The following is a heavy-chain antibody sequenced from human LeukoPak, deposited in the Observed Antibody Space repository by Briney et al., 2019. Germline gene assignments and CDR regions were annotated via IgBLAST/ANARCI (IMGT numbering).Heavy chain of an antibody. Sequence: GTLSLTCAVSGGSISSSNWWSWVRQPPGKRLEWVSGISWNGGSTDYADSVKDRFTVSRDNAKSSLLLQMNSLRAEDTALYYCARARDYGGNAIFFDYWGQGTLVTVSS. J-gene: IGHJ4*02. CDR1: GGSISSSNW. D-gene: IGHD4-23*01. V-gene: IGHV3-20*04. CDR3: ARARDYGGNAIFFDY. CDR2: ISWNGGST.